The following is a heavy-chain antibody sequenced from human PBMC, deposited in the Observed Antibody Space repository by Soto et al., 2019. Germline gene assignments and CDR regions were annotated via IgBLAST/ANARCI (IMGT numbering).Heavy chain of an antibody. D-gene: IGHD3-22*01. CDR1: GYSFTSYW. V-gene: IGHV5-51*01. CDR3: ARPKYYYDSSGAPGASDI. CDR2: IYPGDSDT. Sequence: PGESLKISCKGSGYSFTSYWIGWVRQMPGKGLEWMGIIYPGDSDTRYSPSFQGQVTISADKSISTAYLQWSSLKAPDTAMYYCARPKYYYDSSGAPGASDIWGQGTMVTVSS. J-gene: IGHJ3*02.